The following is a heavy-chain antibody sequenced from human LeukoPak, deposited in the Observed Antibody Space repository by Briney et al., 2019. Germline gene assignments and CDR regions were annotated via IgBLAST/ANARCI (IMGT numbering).Heavy chain of an antibody. Sequence: SETLSLTCTVSGYSISSGYYWGWIRQPPGKGLEWVGSIYHSGSTYYNPSLKSRVTISVDTSKNQFSLKLNSVTAAKTAVYYCARRGYRSDFDYWGQGTLVTVSS. CDR1: GYSISSGYY. CDR3: ARRGYRSDFDY. D-gene: IGHD5-18*01. J-gene: IGHJ4*02. CDR2: IYHSGST. V-gene: IGHV4-38-2*02.